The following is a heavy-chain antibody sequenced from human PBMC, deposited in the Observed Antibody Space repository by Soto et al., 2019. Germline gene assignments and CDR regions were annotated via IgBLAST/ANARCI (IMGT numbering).Heavy chain of an antibody. CDR3: ASAYCGGDCSNYYYGMDV. D-gene: IGHD2-21*02. Sequence: ASVKVSCKDSVYTLNSYAIHWVRQEHGQRLEWMGWINAGNGNTKYSQKFQGRVTITRDTSASTAYMELSSLRSEDTAVYYCASAYCGGDCSNYYYGMDVWGQGTTVTVSS. CDR1: VYTLNSYA. CDR2: INAGNGNT. J-gene: IGHJ6*02. V-gene: IGHV1-3*01.